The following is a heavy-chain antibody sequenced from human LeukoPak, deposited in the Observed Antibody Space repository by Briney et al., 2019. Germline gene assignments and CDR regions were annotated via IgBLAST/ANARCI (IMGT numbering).Heavy chain of an antibody. CDR3: VRDGEYCTRTTCYDAFDI. Sequence: GGSLRLSCVASGFTFSSSWMIWVRQAPGRGLEWVANIKPDGSQEKYVDSVKGRFTISRDNAKNSLYLQMNSLRAEDTAVYYCVRDGEYCTRTTCYDAFDIWGQGTMVTVSS. CDR1: GFTFSSSW. D-gene: IGHD2-2*01. J-gene: IGHJ3*02. V-gene: IGHV3-7*04. CDR2: IKPDGSQE.